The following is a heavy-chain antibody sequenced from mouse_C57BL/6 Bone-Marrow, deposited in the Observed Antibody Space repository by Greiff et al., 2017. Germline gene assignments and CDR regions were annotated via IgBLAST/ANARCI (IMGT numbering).Heavy chain of an antibody. CDR2: ISSGGDYI. Sequence: EVQLQESGEGLVKPGGSLKLSCAASGFTFSSYAMSWVRQTPEKRLEWVAYISSGGDYIYYADTVKGRFTISRDNARNTLYLQMSSLKSEDTAMYYCTRAPFITTVVAHYFDYWGQGTTLTVSS. D-gene: IGHD1-1*01. V-gene: IGHV5-9-1*02. CDR1: GFTFSSYA. J-gene: IGHJ2*01. CDR3: TRAPFITTVVAHYFDY.